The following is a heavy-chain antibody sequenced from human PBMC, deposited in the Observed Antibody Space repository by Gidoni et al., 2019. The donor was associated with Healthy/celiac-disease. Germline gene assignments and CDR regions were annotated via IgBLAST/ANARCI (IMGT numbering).Heavy chain of an antibody. D-gene: IGHD3-22*01. CDR2: IYHSGST. V-gene: IGHV4-4*02. Sequence: HVPLHESVPGLVKPSVTLSLTCAVSGGPFSSSNGWSRVRQPPGKGLEWIGEIYHSGSTNYNPSLKSRVTISVDKSKNQFSLKLSSVTAADTAVYYCARARYYDSSGYYLGYWGQGTLVTVSS. CDR1: GGPFSSSNG. CDR3: ARARYYDSSGYYLGY. J-gene: IGHJ4*02.